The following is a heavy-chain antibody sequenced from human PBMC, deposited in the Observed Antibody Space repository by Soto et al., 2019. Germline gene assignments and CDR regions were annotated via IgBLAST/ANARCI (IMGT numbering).Heavy chain of an antibody. CDR2: IYSGGYT. Sequence: EVQLVESGGGLIQPGGSLRLSCAVSGFTVSNNYMSWVRQAPGKGLEGVSVIYSGGYTAYGDSVKGRFTISRDNSKNKLYLQIKTPGAAAPAFFYLAGQPGGGGYWGQGTLVTVSS. CDR3: AGQPGGGGY. CDR1: GFTVSNNY. D-gene: IGHD2-2*01. J-gene: IGHJ4*02. V-gene: IGHV3-53*01.